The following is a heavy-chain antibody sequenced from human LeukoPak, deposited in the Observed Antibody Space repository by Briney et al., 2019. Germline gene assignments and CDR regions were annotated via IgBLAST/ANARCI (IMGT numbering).Heavy chain of an antibody. V-gene: IGHV3-23*01. D-gene: IGHD3-22*01. CDR3: AKRGVVIRVILVGFHKEAYYFDS. J-gene: IGHJ4*02. CDR2: ISGSGGST. CDR1: GITLSNYG. Sequence: GGSLRLSCAVSGITLSNYGMSWVRQAPGKGLEWVAGISGSGGSTYYADSVKGRFTISRDNSKNTLYLQMNSLRAEDTAVYFCAKRGVVIRVILVGFHKEAYYFDSWGPGALVTVSS.